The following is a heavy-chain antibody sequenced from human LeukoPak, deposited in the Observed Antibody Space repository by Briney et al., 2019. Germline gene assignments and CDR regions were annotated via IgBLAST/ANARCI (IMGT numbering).Heavy chain of an antibody. CDR3: ARPLDYGDYL. CDR2: INPYSGGT. D-gene: IGHD4-17*01. CDR1: GYIFIGYY. V-gene: IGHV1-2*02. J-gene: IGHJ5*02. Sequence: GASVKVSCKASGYIFIGYYMHWVRQAPGQGLEWMGWINPYSGGTNYAQKFQGRVTMTRDTSISTAYMELSRLRSDDTAVYYCARPLDYGDYLWGQGTLVTVSS.